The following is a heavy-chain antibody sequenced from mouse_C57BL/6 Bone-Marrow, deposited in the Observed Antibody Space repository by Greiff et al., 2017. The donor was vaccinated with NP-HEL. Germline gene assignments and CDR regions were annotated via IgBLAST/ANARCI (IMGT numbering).Heavy chain of an antibody. J-gene: IGHJ4*01. D-gene: IGHD1-1*02. CDR1: GYTFTDYY. CDR2: INPNNGGT. Sequence: EVQLQQSGPELVKPGASVKISCKASGYTFTDYYMNWVKQSHGKSLEWIGDINPNNGGTSYNQKFKGKATLTVDKSSSTAYMELRSLTSEDSAVCYCARWLIWSYYAMDYWGQGTSVTVSS. CDR3: ARWLIWSYYAMDY. V-gene: IGHV1-26*01.